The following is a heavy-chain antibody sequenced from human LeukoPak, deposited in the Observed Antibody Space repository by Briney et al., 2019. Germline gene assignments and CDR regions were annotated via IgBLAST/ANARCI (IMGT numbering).Heavy chain of an antibody. D-gene: IGHD4-17*01. CDR1: GFTFSSYA. V-gene: IGHV3-23*01. Sequence: GGSLRLSCAASGFTFSSYAMSWVRQAPGKGLEWVSAISGSGGSTYCADSVKGRFTISRDNSKNTLYLQMNSLRAEDTAVYYCAKSPAVTTIMNAFGIWGQGTMVTVSS. CDR3: AKSPAVTTIMNAFGI. CDR2: ISGSGGST. J-gene: IGHJ3*02.